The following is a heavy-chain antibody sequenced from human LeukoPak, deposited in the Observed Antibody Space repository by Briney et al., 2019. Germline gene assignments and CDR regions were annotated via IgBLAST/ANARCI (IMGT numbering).Heavy chain of an antibody. Sequence: PGGSLRLSCAASGFTFSSYAMHWVRQAPGKGLEWVAVISYDGSNKYYADSVKGRFTISRDNSKNTLYLQMNSLRAEDTAVYYCAKAPQWVTIFGVVTADDLYFDYWGQGTLVTVSS. CDR2: ISYDGSNK. V-gene: IGHV3-30-3*01. CDR3: AKAPQWVTIFGVVTADDLYFDY. J-gene: IGHJ4*02. D-gene: IGHD3-3*01. CDR1: GFTFSSYA.